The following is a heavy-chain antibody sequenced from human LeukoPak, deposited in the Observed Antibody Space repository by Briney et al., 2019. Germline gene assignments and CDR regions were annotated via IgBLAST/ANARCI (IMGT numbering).Heavy chain of an antibody. Sequence: KPSETLSLTCTVSGGSISSSSYYWGWIRQPPGKGLEWIGEINHSGSTNYNPSLKSRVTISVDTAKNQFSLKLSSVTAADTAVYYCARARDYGGKAIKLSFDYWGQGTLVTVSS. V-gene: IGHV4-39*07. J-gene: IGHJ4*02. CDR1: GGSISSSSYY. CDR2: INHSGST. D-gene: IGHD4-23*01. CDR3: ARARDYGGKAIKLSFDY.